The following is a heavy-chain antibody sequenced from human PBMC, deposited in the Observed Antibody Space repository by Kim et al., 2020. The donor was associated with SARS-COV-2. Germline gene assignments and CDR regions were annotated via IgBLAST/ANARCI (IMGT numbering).Heavy chain of an antibody. V-gene: IGHV4-39*02. D-gene: IGHD3-10*01. Sequence: SETLSLTCTVSGGSISSSSYYWGWIRQPPGKGLEWIGSIYYSGSTYYNPSLKSRVTISVDTSKNQFSLKLSSVTAADTAVYYCAREGPDYGSGSYYNGGLYYYYHGMDVWGQGTTVTVSS. CDR1: GGSISSSSYY. CDR2: IYYSGST. J-gene: IGHJ6*02. CDR3: AREGPDYGSGSYYNGGLYYYYHGMDV.